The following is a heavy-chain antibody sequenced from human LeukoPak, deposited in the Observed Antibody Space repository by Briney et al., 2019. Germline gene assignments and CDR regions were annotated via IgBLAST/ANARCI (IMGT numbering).Heavy chain of an antibody. V-gene: IGHV3-30*03. Sequence: PGGSLRLSCAASGFTFSSYGMHWVRQAPGKGLEWVAVISYDGSNKYYADSVEGRFTISRDNSKNTLYLQMNSLRAEDTAVYYCAIDPYYYDSSGPFNWFDPWGQGTLVTVSS. CDR1: GFTFSSYG. CDR2: ISYDGSNK. CDR3: AIDPYYYDSSGPFNWFDP. J-gene: IGHJ5*02. D-gene: IGHD3-22*01.